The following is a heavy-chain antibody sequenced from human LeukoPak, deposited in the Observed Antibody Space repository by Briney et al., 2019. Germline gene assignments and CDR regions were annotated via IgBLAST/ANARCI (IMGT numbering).Heavy chain of an antibody. V-gene: IGHV4-59*01. D-gene: IGHD1-1*01. Sequence: SETLSLTCTVSGGSISSYYWSWIQQPPGKGLEWIGYIYYSGSTNYSPSLKSRVTISLDTSKNQFSLKLSSVTAADTAVYYCAGSGTGTTSALRYWGQGTLVTVSS. CDR3: AGSGTGTTSALRY. J-gene: IGHJ4*02. CDR1: GGSISSYY. CDR2: IYYSGST.